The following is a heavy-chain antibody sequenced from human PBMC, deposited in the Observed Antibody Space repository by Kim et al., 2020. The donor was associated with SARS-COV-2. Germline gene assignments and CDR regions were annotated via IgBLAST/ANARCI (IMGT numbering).Heavy chain of an antibody. Sequence: AKSVKGRFSISRDNSKSTLSLQINSLRAEATAVYYCAKMGGGATDLQSDRWGQGTLVTVSS. CDR3: AKMGGGATDLQSDR. J-gene: IGHJ5*02. D-gene: IGHD1-26*01. V-gene: IGHV3-23*01.